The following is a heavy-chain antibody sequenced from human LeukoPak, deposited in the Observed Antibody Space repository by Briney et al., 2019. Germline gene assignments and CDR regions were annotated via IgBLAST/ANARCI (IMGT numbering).Heavy chain of an antibody. CDR1: GFTFSSYA. Sequence: GGSLRLSCAASGFTFSSYAMSWVRQAPGKGLEWVSAISGSGGSTYYADSVKGRFTISRDNSKNTPYLQMNSLRAEDTAVYYCAKDIPPRYSSGGGYFDLWGRGTLVTVSS. CDR2: ISGSGGST. V-gene: IGHV3-23*01. D-gene: IGHD5-18*01. CDR3: AKDIPPRYSSGGGYFDL. J-gene: IGHJ2*01.